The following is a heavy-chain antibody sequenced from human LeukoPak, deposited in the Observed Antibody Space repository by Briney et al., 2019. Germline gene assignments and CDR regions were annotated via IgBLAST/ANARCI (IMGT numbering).Heavy chain of an antibody. CDR1: GGSFSGYY. CDR3: ARHDGIVGARPFDY. CDR2: INHSGST. Sequence: PSETLSLTCAVYGGSFSGYYWSWIRQPPGKGLEWIGEINHSGSTNYNPSLKSRVTISVDTSKNQFSLKLSSVTAADTAVYYCARHDGIVGARPFDYWGQGTLVTASS. D-gene: IGHD1-26*01. V-gene: IGHV4-34*01. J-gene: IGHJ4*02.